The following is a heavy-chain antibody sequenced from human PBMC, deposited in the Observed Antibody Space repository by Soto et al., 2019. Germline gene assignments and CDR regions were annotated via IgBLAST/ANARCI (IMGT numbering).Heavy chain of an antibody. J-gene: IGHJ6*02. CDR3: AQETGGYYHCGMDV. CDR2: IHWDDDK. D-gene: IGHD3-16*01. Sequence: QITLKESGPTLVKPTQTLRLTCTFSGFSLGTGGVGVGWIRQPPGKALEWLALIHWDDDKGYSPSLKSRLTITKDTTKKQVGLTMNSMYPVDTATYYCAQETGGYYHCGMDVWGQGTTVTVSS. CDR1: GFSLGTGGVG. V-gene: IGHV2-5*02.